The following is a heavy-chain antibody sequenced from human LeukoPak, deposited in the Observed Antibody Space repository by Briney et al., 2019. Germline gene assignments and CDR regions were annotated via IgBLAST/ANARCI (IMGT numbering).Heavy chain of an antibody. J-gene: IGHJ5*02. CDR1: GGYFSGYY. V-gene: IGHV4-34*01. D-gene: IGHD1-26*01. Sequence: SETLSLTCAVYGGYFSGYYWSWIRQPPGKGLEWIAEINHSGSTNYNPSLKSRVTISVDTSKNQFSLKLSSVTAADTAVYYCARPRYSGSYSGVYNWFDPWGQGTLVTVSS. CDR3: ARPRYSGSYSGVYNWFDP. CDR2: INHSGST.